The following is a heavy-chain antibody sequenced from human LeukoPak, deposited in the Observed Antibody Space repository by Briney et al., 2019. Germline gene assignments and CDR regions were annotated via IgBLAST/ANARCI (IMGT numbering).Heavy chain of an antibody. Sequence: GGSLRLSCAPSGFTLSNYEMNWVRLTPGKGLEWISYITKGGATVLYAESVKGRFTISRDNASSSLYLQMNSLRAEDTAVYFCARLSVSITRRFDLWGQGTLVTVSS. CDR2: ITKGGATV. J-gene: IGHJ5*02. CDR3: ARLSVSITRRFDL. D-gene: IGHD3-3*01. CDR1: GFTLSNYE. V-gene: IGHV3-48*03.